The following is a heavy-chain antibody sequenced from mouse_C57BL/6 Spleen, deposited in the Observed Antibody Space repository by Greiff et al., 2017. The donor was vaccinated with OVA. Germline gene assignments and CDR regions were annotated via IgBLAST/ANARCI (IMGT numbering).Heavy chain of an antibody. Sequence: QVQLQQPGAELVKPGASVKLSCKASGYTFTSYWMHWVKQRPGQGLEWIGMIHPNSGSTNYTEKFKSKATLPVDKSSSTAYMQRSSLTSEESAVYYCARGDDYSWFAYWGQGTLVTVSA. V-gene: IGHV1-64*01. CDR1: GYTFTSYW. CDR3: ARGDDYSWFAY. J-gene: IGHJ3*01. CDR2: IHPNSGST. D-gene: IGHD2-4*01.